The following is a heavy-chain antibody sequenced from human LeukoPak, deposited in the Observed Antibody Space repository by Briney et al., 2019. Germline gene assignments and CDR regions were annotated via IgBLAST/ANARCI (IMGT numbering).Heavy chain of an antibody. Sequence: GASVKVSCKDSGGTFSSYAISWVRQAPGQGLEWMGGIIAIFGTANYAQKFQSRVTITTDESTSTAYMELSSLRSEDTAVYYCARDPQAPYYDFWSGHSDAFDIWGQGTMVTVSS. CDR1: GGTFSSYA. CDR2: IIAIFGTA. CDR3: ARDPQAPYYDFWSGHSDAFDI. J-gene: IGHJ3*02. V-gene: IGHV1-69*05. D-gene: IGHD3-3*01.